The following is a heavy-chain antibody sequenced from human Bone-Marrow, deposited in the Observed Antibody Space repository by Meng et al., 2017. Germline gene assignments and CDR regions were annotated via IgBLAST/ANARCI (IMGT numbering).Heavy chain of an antibody. D-gene: IGHD2-15*01. Sequence: GESLKISCAASGFTFSSYSMNWVRQAPGKGLEWVSSISSSSSSIYYADSVKGRFTISRDNAKNSLYLQMNSLRAEDTAVYYCARVPYCSGGSCYSAAFDIWGQGTMVTVSS. J-gene: IGHJ3*02. CDR3: ARVPYCSGGSCYSAAFDI. CDR2: ISSSSSSI. CDR1: GFTFSSYS. V-gene: IGHV3-21*01.